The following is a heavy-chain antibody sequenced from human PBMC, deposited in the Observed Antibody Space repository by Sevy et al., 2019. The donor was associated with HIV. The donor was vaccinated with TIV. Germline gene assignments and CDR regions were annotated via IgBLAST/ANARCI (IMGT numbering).Heavy chain of an antibody. Sequence: GGSLRLSCAASGFTFSRYWMNWVRQAPGKGLEWVGNSKEDGREKYYAGSVKGRFTISRDNAKNSFFLQMNSLRVEDTAVYYCARGDYYDNSGYYIDAFDVWGQGTMVTVSS. CDR1: GFTFSRYW. V-gene: IGHV3-7*04. D-gene: IGHD3-22*01. CDR3: ARGDYYDNSGYYIDAFDV. CDR2: SKEDGREK. J-gene: IGHJ3*01.